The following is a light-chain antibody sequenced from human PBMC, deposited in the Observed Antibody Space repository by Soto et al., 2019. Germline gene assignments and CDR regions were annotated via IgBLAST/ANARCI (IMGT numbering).Light chain of an antibody. CDR3: QQYNSYWT. Sequence: DIQMTQSPSTLSASVGDRVTLVCRATQRISSWLAWYQQKPGKPPKFLIYDASTLERGVPSRFSGSGSGTEFTLTISSGQPDDFATYYCQQYNSYWTFGKGTKVDIK. CDR1: QRISSW. J-gene: IGKJ1*01. V-gene: IGKV1-5*02. CDR2: DAS.